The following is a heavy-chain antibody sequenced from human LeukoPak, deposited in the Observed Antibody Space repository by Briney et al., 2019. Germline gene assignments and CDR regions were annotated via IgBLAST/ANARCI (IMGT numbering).Heavy chain of an antibody. J-gene: IGHJ4*02. V-gene: IGHV1-2*02. CDR1: GYTFTGYY. CDR2: INPNSGGT. D-gene: IGHD4-17*01. Sequence: ASVKVSCKASGYTFTGYYMHWVRQAPGQGLEWVGWINPNSGGTNYAQKFQGRVTMTRDTSISTAYMELSRLRSDDTAVYYCARDEATVTTGFDYWGQGTLVTVSS. CDR3: ARDEATVTTGFDY.